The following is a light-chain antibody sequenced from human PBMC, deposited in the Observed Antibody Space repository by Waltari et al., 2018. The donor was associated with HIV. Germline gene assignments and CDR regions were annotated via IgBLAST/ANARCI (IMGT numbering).Light chain of an antibody. CDR2: GAS. CDR3: QQYGSSPFT. V-gene: IGKV3-20*01. CDR1: QSVTSSY. Sequence: DIVLTQSPGTLSLSPGARVTLSCRARQSVTSSYLAWYQQKPGQAPRLLIYGASSRATGIPDRFSGSGSGTDFTLTISRLEPEDFAVYYCQQYGSSPFTFGPGTKVDIK. J-gene: IGKJ3*01.